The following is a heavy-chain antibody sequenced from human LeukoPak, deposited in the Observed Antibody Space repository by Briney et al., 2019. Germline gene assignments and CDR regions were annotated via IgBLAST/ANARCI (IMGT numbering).Heavy chain of an antibody. D-gene: IGHD6-13*01. V-gene: IGHV4-31*03. J-gene: IGHJ4*02. CDR2: IYYSGST. CDR1: GGSISSGGYY. CDR3: ARSAAAGTRSFDY. Sequence: TLSLTCTVSGGSISSGGYYWSWIRQHPGKGLEWIGYIYYSGSTYYNPSLKSRVTISVDTSKNQFSLKLSSVTAADTAVYYCARSAAAGTRSFDYWGQGTLVTVSS.